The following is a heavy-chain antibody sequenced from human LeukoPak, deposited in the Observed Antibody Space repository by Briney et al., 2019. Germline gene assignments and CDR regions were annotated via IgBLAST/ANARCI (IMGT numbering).Heavy chain of an antibody. J-gene: IGHJ5*02. D-gene: IGHD3-10*01. V-gene: IGHV4-34*01. Sequence: PSETLSLTCAVYGGSFSDYYWSWIRQPPGKGLEWIGEINHSGNNNYNPSLQSRVTISVDTSKNQFSLKLSSVTGADTAVYYCARLGWLYGSGSMNWFEPWGQGTLVTVST. CDR2: INHSGNN. CDR1: GGSFSDYY. CDR3: ARLGWLYGSGSMNWFEP.